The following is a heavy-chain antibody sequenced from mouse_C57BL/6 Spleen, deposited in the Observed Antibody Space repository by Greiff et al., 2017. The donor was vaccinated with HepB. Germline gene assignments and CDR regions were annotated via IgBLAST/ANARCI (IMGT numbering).Heavy chain of an antibody. CDR1: GYTFTSYW. Sequence: QVQLQQPGAELVKPGASVKLSCKASGYTFTSYWMQWVKQRPGQGLEWIGEIDPSDSYTNYNQKFKGKATLTVDTSSSTAYMQLSSLTSEDSAVYYCASKRPYGKGFDYWGQGTTLTVSS. D-gene: IGHD1-2*01. V-gene: IGHV1-50*01. CDR2: IDPSDSYT. J-gene: IGHJ2*01. CDR3: ASKRPYGKGFDY.